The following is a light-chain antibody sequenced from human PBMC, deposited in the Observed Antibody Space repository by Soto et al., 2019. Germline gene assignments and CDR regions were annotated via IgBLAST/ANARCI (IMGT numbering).Light chain of an antibody. Sequence: IVMTQSPDSLAVSPGERATLSCRASESVSSSYLAWYQQKPGQAPRLLIYGASSRATGIPDRFSGSGSGTDFTLTISRLEPEDFAVYYCQQYGSSRWTFGQGTKVDIK. CDR1: ESVSSSY. CDR3: QQYGSSRWT. CDR2: GAS. J-gene: IGKJ1*01. V-gene: IGKV3-20*01.